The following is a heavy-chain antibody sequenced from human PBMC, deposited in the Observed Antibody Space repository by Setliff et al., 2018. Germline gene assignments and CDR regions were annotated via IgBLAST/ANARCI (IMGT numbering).Heavy chain of an antibody. Sequence: GGSLRLSCSASGFTFSSLWMAWVRQAPGKGLEWVANINQGGSDQFYVDSVRGRFTISRDNSRNTMYLQMNSLRGEDTAVYYCARDRIGPFLSYMDGWGKGTTVTVSS. CDR2: INQGGSDQ. CDR3: ARDRIGPFLSYMDG. V-gene: IGHV3-7*01. J-gene: IGHJ6*03. CDR1: GFTFSSLW. D-gene: IGHD3-3*02.